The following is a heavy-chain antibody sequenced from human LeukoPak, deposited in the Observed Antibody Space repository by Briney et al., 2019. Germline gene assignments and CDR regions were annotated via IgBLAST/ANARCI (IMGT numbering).Heavy chain of an antibody. D-gene: IGHD1-26*01. Sequence: GSLRLSCAASGFTFSSYWMSWVRQAPGKGLEWVANIKQDESEKYYVDSVKGRFTISRDNAKNSLYLQMNSLRAEDTAFYYCARVVPYSGSHWGLDYWGQGTLVAVSS. J-gene: IGHJ4*02. CDR1: GFTFSSYW. CDR3: ARVVPYSGSHWGLDY. CDR2: IKQDESEK. V-gene: IGHV3-7*01.